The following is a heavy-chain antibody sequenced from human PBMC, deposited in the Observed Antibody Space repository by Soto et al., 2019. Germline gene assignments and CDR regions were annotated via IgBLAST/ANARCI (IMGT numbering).Heavy chain of an antibody. J-gene: IGHJ4*02. Sequence: SETLSLTCTVSGGSISSGDYYWSWIRQPPGKGLEWIGYIYYSGSTYYNPSLKSRVAISVDTSKNQFSLKLNSVTAADTAVYYCTRGGNVAAAVVDDWGQGTLVTVSS. CDR3: TRGGNVAAAVVDD. CDR1: GGSISSGDYY. D-gene: IGHD6-13*01. V-gene: IGHV4-30-4*02. CDR2: IYYSGST.